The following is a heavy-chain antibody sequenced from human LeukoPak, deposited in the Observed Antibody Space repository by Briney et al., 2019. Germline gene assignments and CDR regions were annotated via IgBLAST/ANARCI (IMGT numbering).Heavy chain of an antibody. J-gene: IGHJ6*03. Sequence: GESLQISCKGSGNIFTGYWIGWVRQMPGKGLEWMGIIYPGDSDTRYSPSFQGQVTISADKSISTAYLQWSSLKASDTAVYYCVRVRVGASASDYHFYYMDVWGKGTTVTISS. CDR2: IYPGDSDT. V-gene: IGHV5-51*01. CDR3: VRVRVGASASDYHFYYMDV. D-gene: IGHD1-26*01. CDR1: GNIFTGYW.